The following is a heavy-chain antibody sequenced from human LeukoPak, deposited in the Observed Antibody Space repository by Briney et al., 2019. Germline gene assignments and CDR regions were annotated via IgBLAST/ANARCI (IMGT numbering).Heavy chain of an antibody. CDR1: GGSFSGYY. CDR2: INHSGST. CDR3: ARGIAVVPAAIPGAHYYYYYGMDV. J-gene: IGHJ6*02. V-gene: IGHV4-34*01. D-gene: IGHD2-2*01. Sequence: SETLSLTCAVYGGSFSGYYWSWIRQPPGKGLEWIGEINHSGSTNYNPSLKSRVTISVDTSKNQFSLELSSATAADTAAYYCARGIAVVPAAIPGAHYYYYYGMDVWGQGTTVTVSS.